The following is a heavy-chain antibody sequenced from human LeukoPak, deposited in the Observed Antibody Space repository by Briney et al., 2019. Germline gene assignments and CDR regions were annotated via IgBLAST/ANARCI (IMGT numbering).Heavy chain of an antibody. J-gene: IGHJ3*02. D-gene: IGHD6-6*01. V-gene: IGHV3-21*01. CDR1: GFTFSSYS. CDR3: ARGRQESSSIRLAYPQGGFRDAFDI. CDR2: ISSSSSYI. Sequence: GGSLRLSCAASGFTFSSYSMNWVRQAPGKGLEWVSSISSSSSYIYYADSVRGRFTISRDNAKNSLYLQMNSLRAEDTAVYYCARGRQESSSIRLAYPQGGFRDAFDIWGQGTMVTVSS.